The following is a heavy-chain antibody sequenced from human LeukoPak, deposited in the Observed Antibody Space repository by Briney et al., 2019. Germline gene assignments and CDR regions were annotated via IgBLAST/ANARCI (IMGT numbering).Heavy chain of an antibody. J-gene: IGHJ5*02. CDR1: GGSISSSSYY. V-gene: IGHV4-39*01. CDR3: ATIGKSWTTVVTPAWFDP. Sequence: PSETLSLTCTVSGGSISSSSYYWGWIRQPPGKGLEWIGSIYYSGSTYYNPSLKSRVTISVDTSKNQFSLKLSSVTAADTAVYYCATIGKSWTTVVTPAWFDPWGQGTLVTVSS. D-gene: IGHD4-23*01. CDR2: IYYSGST.